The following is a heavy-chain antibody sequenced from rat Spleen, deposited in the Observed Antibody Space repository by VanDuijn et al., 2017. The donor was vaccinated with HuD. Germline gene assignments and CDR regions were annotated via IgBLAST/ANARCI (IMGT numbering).Heavy chain of an antibody. V-gene: IGHV5-29*01. CDR2: ISYDGSST. CDR3: AIHGFPHYYVMDA. CDR1: GFTFSNYG. J-gene: IGHJ4*01. D-gene: IGHD1-7*01. Sequence: EVQLVESGGGLVQPGRSLKLSCAASGFTFSNYGMAWVCQAPTKGLEWVATISYDGSSTYYRDSVKGRFTISRDNAKSTLYLQMDSLKSEDTATYYCAIHGFPHYYVMDAWGQGASVTVSS.